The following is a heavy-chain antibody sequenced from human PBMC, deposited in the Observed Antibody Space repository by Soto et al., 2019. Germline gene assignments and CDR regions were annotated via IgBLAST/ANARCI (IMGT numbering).Heavy chain of an antibody. CDR2: IYSSGNT. J-gene: IGHJ4*02. Sequence: EVQLVESGGGLIQPGGSLRLSCAASGFTVSNNYMTWVRQAPGKGLEWVSFIYSSGNTYYADSVKGRFTISRDNYKNTLYLQMNSMRPEDTAVYYCARGYSYTQAVFDYWGLGTLVTVSP. D-gene: IGHD5-18*01. CDR1: GFTVSNNY. V-gene: IGHV3-53*01. CDR3: ARGYSYTQAVFDY.